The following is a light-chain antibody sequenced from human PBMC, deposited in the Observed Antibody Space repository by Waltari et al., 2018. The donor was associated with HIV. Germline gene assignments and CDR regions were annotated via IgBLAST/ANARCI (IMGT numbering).Light chain of an antibody. CDR3: QQYGSSPQT. Sequence: ECVFTQSPGTLSLSPGERATLSCRASQIVSNSYLAWYQQKGGQAPRLLIYCSSDRATGIPDRFSGSGSGTDFTLTISRLEPEDVAVYYCQQYGSSPQTFGGGTNVEMK. CDR1: QIVSNSY. J-gene: IGKJ4*01. V-gene: IGKV3-20*01. CDR2: CSS.